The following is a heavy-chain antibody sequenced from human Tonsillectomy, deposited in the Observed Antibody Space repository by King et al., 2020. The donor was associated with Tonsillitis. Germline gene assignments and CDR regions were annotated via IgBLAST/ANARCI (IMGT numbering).Heavy chain of an antibody. J-gene: IGHJ5*02. D-gene: IGHD2-15*01. V-gene: IGHV4-39*01. CDR1: GASISSTNYY. CDR3: ARHEGFGGNWFDP. CDR2: IYYSGSA. Sequence: QVQLQESGPGLVKPSETLSLTCTVSGASISSTNYYWGWIRQPPGKGLEWIGSIYYSGSAYSNPSLRSRVTMSVDTSKNYFSLNLTSVTAADSAVYYCARHEGFGGNWFDPWGQGTLVTVSS.